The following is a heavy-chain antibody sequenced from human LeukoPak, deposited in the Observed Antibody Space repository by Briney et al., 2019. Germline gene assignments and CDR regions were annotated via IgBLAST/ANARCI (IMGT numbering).Heavy chain of an antibody. Sequence: SETLSLTCTVSGGSISSYYRSWIRQPAGKGLEWIGRIYTSGSTNYNPSLKSRVTMSVDTSKNQFSLKLSSVTAADTAVYYCSGLLWFGELLNDYWGQGTLVTVSS. D-gene: IGHD3-10*01. V-gene: IGHV4-4*07. J-gene: IGHJ4*02. CDR2: IYTSGST. CDR1: GGSISSYY. CDR3: SGLLWFGELLNDY.